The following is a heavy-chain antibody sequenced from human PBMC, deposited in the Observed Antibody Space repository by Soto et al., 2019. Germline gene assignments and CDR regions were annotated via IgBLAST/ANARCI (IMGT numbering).Heavy chain of an antibody. Sequence: GGSLRLSCAASGFTFSSYAMSWVRQAPGTGLEWVSAISGSGGSTYYAESVKGRFTISRDNSKNTLYLQMNSLRAEDTAVYYCAPRADSSSWEPGWFDPWGQGTLVTVSS. J-gene: IGHJ5*02. CDR1: GFTFSSYA. CDR2: ISGSGGST. D-gene: IGHD6-13*01. V-gene: IGHV3-23*01. CDR3: APRADSSSWEPGWFDP.